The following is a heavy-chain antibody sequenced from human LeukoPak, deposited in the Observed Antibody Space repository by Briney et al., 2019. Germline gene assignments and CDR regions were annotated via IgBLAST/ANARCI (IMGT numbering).Heavy chain of an antibody. CDR1: GGSITNYY. J-gene: IGHJ5*02. V-gene: IGHV4-59*01. CDR2: IYYSGTT. Sequence: SETLSLTCTVSGGSITNYYWSWIRQPPGKGLEWIGYIYYSGTTNYNPSLKSRVTISVDTSENQFSLKVNSLTAADTAVYYCVRSRSGTYGWFDPWGQGTLVTVSS. D-gene: IGHD4-17*01. CDR3: VRSRSGTYGWFDP.